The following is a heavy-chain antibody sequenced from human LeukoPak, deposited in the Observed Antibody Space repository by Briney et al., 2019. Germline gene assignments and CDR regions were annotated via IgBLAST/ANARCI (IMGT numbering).Heavy chain of an antibody. CDR1: GFTVSSNY. CDR2: ISSSGSTI. V-gene: IGHV3-11*04. Sequence: GWSLRLSCAASGFTVSSNYMSWVRQAPGKGLEGVSYISSSGSTIYYADSVKGRFTISRDNAKNSLYLQMNSLRAEDTAVYYCAELGITMIGGVWGKGTTVTISS. J-gene: IGHJ6*04. CDR3: AELGITMIGGV. D-gene: IGHD3-10*02.